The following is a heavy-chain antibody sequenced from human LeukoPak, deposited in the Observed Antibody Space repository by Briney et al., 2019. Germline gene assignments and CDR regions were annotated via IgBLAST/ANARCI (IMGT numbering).Heavy chain of an antibody. CDR3: ARYYDSSGYYFWDY. J-gene: IGHJ4*02. CDR1: GGSIISYY. V-gene: IGHV4-59*08. D-gene: IGHD3-22*01. Sequence: SETLSLTCTVSGGSIISYYWSWILQPPGLGLVWIGYIYYSGSTNYNPSLKSWVTISVDTSKNQFSLKLSSVTAADTAVYYCARYYDSSGYYFWDYWGQGTLVTVSS. CDR2: IYYSGST.